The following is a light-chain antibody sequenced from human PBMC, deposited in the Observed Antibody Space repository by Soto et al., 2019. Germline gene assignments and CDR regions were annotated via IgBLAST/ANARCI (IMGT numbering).Light chain of an antibody. CDR3: QKYNSAPWT. J-gene: IGKJ1*01. V-gene: IGKV1-27*01. Sequence: DIQMTQSPSSLSASVGDRVTITCRASQGISNYLAWYQQKPGKVPKLLIYAASTLQSGVPSRFSGSGSGTDFILTISSLQPEDGATYYCQKYNSAPWTFGQGTKVEIK. CDR2: AAS. CDR1: QGISNY.